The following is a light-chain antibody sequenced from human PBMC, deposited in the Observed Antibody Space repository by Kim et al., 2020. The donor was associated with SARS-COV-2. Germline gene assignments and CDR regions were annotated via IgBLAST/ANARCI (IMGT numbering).Light chain of an antibody. V-gene: IGLV2-14*03. CDR1: SSDIGGYNH. Sequence: QSALTQPASVSGSPGQSITIACAGSSSDIGGYNHVSWYQQHPDKAPKLIIYDVTWRPSGVSNRFSGSKSGNTASLTISGLQPEDEADYYCSSYTTSITWVFGGGTQLTVL. J-gene: IGLJ3*02. CDR2: DVT. CDR3: SSYTTSITWV.